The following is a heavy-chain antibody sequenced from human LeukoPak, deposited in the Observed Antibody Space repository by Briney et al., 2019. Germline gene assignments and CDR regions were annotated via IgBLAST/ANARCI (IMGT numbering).Heavy chain of an antibody. CDR3: ARFYGSGSYFDDY. CDR1: GGTFSSYA. J-gene: IGHJ4*02. D-gene: IGHD3-10*01. Sequence: GASVKVSCKASGGTFSSYAISWVRQAPGQGLEWMGRIIPILGIANYAQKFQGRVTITADKSTSTAYMELSSLRSEDTAVYYCARFYGSGSYFDDYWGQGTLVTVSS. CDR2: IIPILGIA. V-gene: IGHV1-69*04.